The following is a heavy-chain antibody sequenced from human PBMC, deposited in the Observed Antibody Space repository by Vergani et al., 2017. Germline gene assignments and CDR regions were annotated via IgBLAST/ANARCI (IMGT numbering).Heavy chain of an antibody. J-gene: IGHJ4*02. Sequence: QVQLVESGGGVVQPGRSLRLSCAASGFTFSSYGMPWVRQAPGKGLEWVAVIWYDGSNKYYADSVKGRFTISRDNSKNTLYLQMNSLRAEDTAVYYCARAVVTAIQYYFDYWGQGTLVTVSS. D-gene: IGHD2-21*02. V-gene: IGHV3-33*01. CDR2: IWYDGSNK. CDR1: GFTFSSYG. CDR3: ARAVVTAIQYYFDY.